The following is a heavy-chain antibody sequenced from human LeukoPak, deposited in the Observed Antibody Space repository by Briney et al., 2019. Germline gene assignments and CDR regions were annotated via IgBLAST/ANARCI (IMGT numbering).Heavy chain of an antibody. CDR1: GYTLTAYY. V-gene: IGHV1-2*02. CDR2: INPNSDAT. CDR3: ARKTIFGVVSKRNDAFDI. J-gene: IGHJ3*02. Sequence: ASVKVSCKASGYTLTAYYVHWVRQAPGQGLEWMGWINPNSDATNYAQNFQGRVTMTRDTSISTVFMYLSSLRSDDTAVYFCARKTIFGVVSKRNDAFDIWGQGTVVTVSS. D-gene: IGHD3-3*01.